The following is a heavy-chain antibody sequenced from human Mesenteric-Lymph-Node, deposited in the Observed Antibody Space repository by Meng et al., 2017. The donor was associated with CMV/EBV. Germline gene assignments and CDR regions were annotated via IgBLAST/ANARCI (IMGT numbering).Heavy chain of an antibody. CDR3: ARDRGGVIPY. CDR2: ISSDGSST. CDR1: GFTFSSNW. D-gene: IGHD3-16*02. Sequence: GESLKISCVASGFTFSSNWMHWVRQAPGQGLVWVSLISSDGSSTDYADSVRGRFTISRDNSKNTLYLQMNSLRAEDTAVYYCARDRGGVIPYWGQGTLVTVSS. V-gene: IGHV3-74*01. J-gene: IGHJ4*02.